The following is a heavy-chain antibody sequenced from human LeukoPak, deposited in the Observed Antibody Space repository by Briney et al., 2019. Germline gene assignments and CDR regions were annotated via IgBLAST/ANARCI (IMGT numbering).Heavy chain of an antibody. Sequence: GGSLRLSCAASGFTFSSYAMSWVRQAPGKGLEWVSAISGSGGCTYYADSVKGRFAISRDNTKNTLYLQINSLRAEDTAVYYCAKGGDVLTGYYNYYYDYSMDVWGQGTTVTVSS. CDR1: GFTFSSYA. D-gene: IGHD3-9*01. CDR2: ISGSGGCT. V-gene: IGHV3-23*01. J-gene: IGHJ6*03. CDR3: AKGGDVLTGYYNYYYDYSMDV.